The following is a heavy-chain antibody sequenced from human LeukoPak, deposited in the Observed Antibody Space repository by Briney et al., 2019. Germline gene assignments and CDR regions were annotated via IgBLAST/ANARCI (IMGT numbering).Heavy chain of an antibody. Sequence: PGGSLRRSCAASGFTFSSYSMNWVRQAPGKGLEWVSSISSSSSYIYYADSVKGRFTISRDNAKNSLYLQMNSLRAEDTAVYYCARDRYDFWSGYDYWGQGTLVTVSS. J-gene: IGHJ4*02. D-gene: IGHD3-3*01. CDR1: GFTFSSYS. CDR2: ISSSSSYI. CDR3: ARDRYDFWSGYDY. V-gene: IGHV3-21*01.